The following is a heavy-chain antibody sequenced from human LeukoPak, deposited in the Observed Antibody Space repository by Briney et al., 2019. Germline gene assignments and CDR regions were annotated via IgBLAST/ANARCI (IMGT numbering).Heavy chain of an antibody. D-gene: IGHD1-26*01. V-gene: IGHV4-30-4*08. Sequence: KPSETLSLTCTVSGGSISSGGYYWSWIRQHPGKGLEWIGYIYYSGSTYYNPSLKSRVTISVDTSKNQFSLKLSSVTAADTAVYYCARVATRRWFDPWGQGTLVTVSS. CDR2: IYYSGST. CDR3: ARVATRRWFDP. CDR1: GGSISSGGYY. J-gene: IGHJ5*02.